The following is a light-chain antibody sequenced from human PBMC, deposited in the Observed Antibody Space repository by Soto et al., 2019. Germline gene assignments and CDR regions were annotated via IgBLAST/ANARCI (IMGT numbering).Light chain of an antibody. Sequence: QSVLTQPPSVSGAPGQRVTISCTGSNSNIGAGYDVHWYQQLPGTAPKLLIYANSNRPSGVPDRFSGSKSGTSASLAITGLQAEDEAGYYCQSYDRSLSVRVFGGGTQLTVL. J-gene: IGLJ3*02. CDR3: QSYDRSLSVRV. CDR1: NSNIGAGYD. CDR2: ANS. V-gene: IGLV1-40*01.